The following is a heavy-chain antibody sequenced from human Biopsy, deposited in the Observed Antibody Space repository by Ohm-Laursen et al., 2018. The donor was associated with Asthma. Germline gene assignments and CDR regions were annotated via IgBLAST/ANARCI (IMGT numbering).Heavy chain of an antibody. CDR1: GFTFGDYW. CDR3: ARTFHFWSPYHAEHYQL. J-gene: IGHJ1*01. Sequence: SLRLSCAAFGFTFGDYWMSWVRQVPGKGLEWVANIKHDGTGKNHVDSLKGRFTISRDNAKNSLYLQMNSLRAEDTAVYYCARTFHFWSPYHAEHYQLWGQGTLVTVPS. CDR2: IKHDGTGK. D-gene: IGHD3-3*02. V-gene: IGHV3-7*01.